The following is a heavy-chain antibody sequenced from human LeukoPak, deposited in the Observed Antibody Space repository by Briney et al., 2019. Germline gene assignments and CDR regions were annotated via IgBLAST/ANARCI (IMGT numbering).Heavy chain of an antibody. D-gene: IGHD2-15*01. CDR2: ISSSSSTI. Sequence: GGSLRLSCAASGFTFSSYSMNWIRQAPGKGLEWVSYISSSSSTIYYADSVKGRFTISRDNAKNSLYLQMNSLRAEDTAVYYCARDLPPYCSGGSCYSGFDYWGQGTLVTVSS. CDR1: GFTFSSYS. V-gene: IGHV3-48*01. J-gene: IGHJ4*02. CDR3: ARDLPPYCSGGSCYSGFDY.